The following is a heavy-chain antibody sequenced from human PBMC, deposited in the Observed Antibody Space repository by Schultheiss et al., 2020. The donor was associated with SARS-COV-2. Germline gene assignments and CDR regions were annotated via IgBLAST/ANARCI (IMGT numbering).Heavy chain of an antibody. V-gene: IGHV1-18*01. CDR2: ISAYNGNT. CDR3: ARGVYYGSGSYRVAEAEYFQH. CDR1: GYTFTSYD. J-gene: IGHJ1*01. D-gene: IGHD3-10*01. Sequence: ASVKVSCKASGYTFTSYDINWVRQATGQGLEWMGWISAYNGNTNYAQKLQGRVTMTTDTSTSTAYMELSSLRSEDTAVYYCARGVYYGSGSYRVAEAEYFQHWGQGTLVTVSS.